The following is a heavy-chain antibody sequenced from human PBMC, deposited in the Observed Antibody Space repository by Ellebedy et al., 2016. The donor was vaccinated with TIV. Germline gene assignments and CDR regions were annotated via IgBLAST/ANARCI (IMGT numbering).Heavy chain of an antibody. J-gene: IGHJ4*02. CDR3: ARDRVHYAHFDY. Sequence: GGSLRLXXAASGFTFSSYAMSWVRQAPGKGLEWVSAISGSGDSTYYADSVKGRFTISRDNSKNTLYLQMNSLIAEDTAVYYCARDRVHYAHFDYWGQGTLVTVSS. CDR1: GFTFSSYA. V-gene: IGHV3-23*01. D-gene: IGHD4-17*01. CDR2: ISGSGDST.